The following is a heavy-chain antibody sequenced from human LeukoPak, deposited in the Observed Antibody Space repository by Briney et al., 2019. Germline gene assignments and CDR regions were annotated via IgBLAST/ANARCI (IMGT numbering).Heavy chain of an antibody. V-gene: IGHV3-48*01. CDR1: GFTFSSYS. Sequence: PGGSLRLSCAASGFTFSSYSMNWVRQAPGKGLEWVSYISSSGNTIYYADSVKGRFTISRDNARNSLYLQMNSLRGEDTALYYCATRFSASWYCDYWGQGTLVTVSS. J-gene: IGHJ4*02. D-gene: IGHD2-2*01. CDR3: ATRFSASWYCDY. CDR2: ISSSGNTI.